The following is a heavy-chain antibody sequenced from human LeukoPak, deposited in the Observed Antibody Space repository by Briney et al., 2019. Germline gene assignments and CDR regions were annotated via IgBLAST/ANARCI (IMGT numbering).Heavy chain of an antibody. V-gene: IGHV3-23*01. J-gene: IGHJ4*02. CDR2: IGGSGGGT. CDR3: AKVASADAQARLNY. Sequence: GGSLRLPCAASGFTFSSYWMNWARQAPGKGLEWVSAIGGSGGGTYYADSVKGRFTISRDNSNNTLYLQMNSLRAEGTAVYYCAKVASADAQARLNYWGQGTLVIVSS. D-gene: IGHD6-19*01. CDR1: GFTFSSYW.